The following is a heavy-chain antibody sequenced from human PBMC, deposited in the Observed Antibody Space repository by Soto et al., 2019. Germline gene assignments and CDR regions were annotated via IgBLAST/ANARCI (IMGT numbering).Heavy chain of an antibody. CDR1: RGSISSYY. D-gene: IGHD1-1*01. CDR3: ARVNGGGYYYYGMDV. J-gene: IGHJ6*02. Sequence: SETLSLTCSVSRGSISSYYWTWIRQPPGKGLEWIGSIYYTGTTNYNPSLKNRVTMSVDTSKNHFSLKLHSVTAADTAVYFCARVNGGGYYYYGMDVWGQGTTVTVSS. V-gene: IGHV4-59*01. CDR2: IYYTGTT.